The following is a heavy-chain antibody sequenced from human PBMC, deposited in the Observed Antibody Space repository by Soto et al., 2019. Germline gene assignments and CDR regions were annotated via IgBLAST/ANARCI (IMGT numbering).Heavy chain of an antibody. Sequence: GGSLRLSCAASGFTFSSYAMSWVRQAPGKGLEWVSAISGSGGSTYYADSVKGRFTISRDNSKNTLYLQMNSLRAEDTAVYYCAKGGDHLDGSGISSYWGQGTLVTVSS. CDR2: ISGSGGST. V-gene: IGHV3-23*01. D-gene: IGHD3-10*01. J-gene: IGHJ4*02. CDR1: GFTFSSYA. CDR3: AKGGDHLDGSGISSY.